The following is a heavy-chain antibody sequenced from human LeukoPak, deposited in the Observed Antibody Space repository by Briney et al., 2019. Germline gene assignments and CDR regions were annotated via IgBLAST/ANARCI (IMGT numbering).Heavy chain of an antibody. Sequence: GGSLRLSCAASGFMFSSYAMSWVRQAPGKGLEWVSTISSSAFGTYYADSVRGRFTISRDNSKNTLYLQTDSLRTEDTAVYYCVKDLSGAWSFDFWGQGTLVTVSS. CDR3: VKDLSGAWSFDF. D-gene: IGHD6-19*01. CDR1: GFMFSSYA. V-gene: IGHV3-23*01. J-gene: IGHJ4*02. CDR2: ISSSAFGT.